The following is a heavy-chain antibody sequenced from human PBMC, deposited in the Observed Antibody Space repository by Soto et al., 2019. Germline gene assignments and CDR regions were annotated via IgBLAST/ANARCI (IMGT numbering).Heavy chain of an antibody. Sequence: QITLKESGPTLVKPTQTITLTCTFSGFSLSTGGLGVGWIRQPPGEALEWLALIYWDDDKRYSPSLRSRLTITKDTSKNLVVLIMTNMDPVDTATYYCVHSRCGGDCLRSYSSHYYYGMDVWGQGTTVTVSS. CDR1: GFSLSTGGLG. J-gene: IGHJ6*02. CDR2: IYWDDDK. CDR3: VHSRCGGDCLRSYSSHYYYGMDV. D-gene: IGHD2-21*02. V-gene: IGHV2-5*02.